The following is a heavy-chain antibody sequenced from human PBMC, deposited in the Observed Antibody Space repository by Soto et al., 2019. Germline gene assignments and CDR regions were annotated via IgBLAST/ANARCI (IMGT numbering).Heavy chain of an antibody. CDR1: GFTFSTSA. CDR2: IVVGSGHI. J-gene: IGHJ6*02. CDR3: AATIIAVGGSGYYGLDG. D-gene: IGHD6-19*01. V-gene: IGHV1-58*02. Sequence: SVKVSCKASGFTFSTSAMQWARQARGQSPEWIGWIVVGSGHINYAQQFHERVTITRDRSTGSVYMELSSLRSEDTAVYYCAATIIAVGGSGYYGLDGWGQGTTVTVSS.